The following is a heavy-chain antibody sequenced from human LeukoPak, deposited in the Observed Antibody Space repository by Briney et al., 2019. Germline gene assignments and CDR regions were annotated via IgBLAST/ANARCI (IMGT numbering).Heavy chain of an antibody. V-gene: IGHV3-30*04. J-gene: IGHJ4*02. Sequence: GGSLRLSCEASGFTFSSYAMHWVRQAPGKGLEWVAVISYDGSNKYYADSVKGRFTISRDNSKNTLYLQMNSLRAEDTAVYYCARLPLVLRYFDWLLSPLDYWGQGTLVTVSS. D-gene: IGHD3-9*01. CDR2: ISYDGSNK. CDR3: ARLPLVLRYFDWLLSPLDY. CDR1: GFTFSSYA.